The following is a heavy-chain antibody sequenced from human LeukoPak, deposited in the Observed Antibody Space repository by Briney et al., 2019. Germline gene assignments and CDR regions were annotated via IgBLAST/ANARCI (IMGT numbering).Heavy chain of an antibody. CDR1: GGSISSYY. D-gene: IGHD4-23*01. Sequence: SETLSLTCTVSGGSISSYYWSWIRQPPGKGLEWIGYIYYSGSTNYNPSPKSRVTISVDTSKNQFSLKLSSVTAADTAVYYCARDGGSNWFDPWGQGTLVTVSS. V-gene: IGHV4-59*01. CDR3: ARDGGSNWFDP. J-gene: IGHJ5*02. CDR2: IYYSGST.